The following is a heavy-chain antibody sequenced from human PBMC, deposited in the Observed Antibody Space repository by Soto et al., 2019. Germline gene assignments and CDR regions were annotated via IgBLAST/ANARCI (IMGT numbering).Heavy chain of an antibody. J-gene: IGHJ3*02. CDR2: IIPIFGTA. V-gene: IGHV1-69*06. CDR3: ARAPYYPNAFDI. Sequence: SVKVSCKASGGTFSSYAISWVRQAPGQGLEWMGGIIPIFGTANYAQKFQGRVTITADKSTSTAYMELSSLRSEDTAVYYCARAPYYPNAFDIWGQGTMVTVSS. D-gene: IGHD3-10*01. CDR1: GGTFSSYA.